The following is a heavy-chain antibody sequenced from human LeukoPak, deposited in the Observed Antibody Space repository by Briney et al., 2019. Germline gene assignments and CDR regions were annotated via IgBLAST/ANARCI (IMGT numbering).Heavy chain of an antibody. CDR2: IRGAEGGT. CDR1: GFTINTFT. Sequence: PGGSLRLFCAASGFTINTFTMNWVRHAPGKGLEWVSTIRGAEGGTYYADSVKGLFTISRDNFENTLYLQTNYLREEDTALYYCAKAFSSGWSPFDYWGQGALVTVSS. J-gene: IGHJ4*02. CDR3: AKAFSSGWSPFDY. V-gene: IGHV3-23*01. D-gene: IGHD6-19*01.